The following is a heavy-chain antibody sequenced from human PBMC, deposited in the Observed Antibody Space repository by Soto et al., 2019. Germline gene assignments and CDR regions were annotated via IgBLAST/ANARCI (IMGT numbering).Heavy chain of an antibody. CDR1: GFTFSDYY. Sequence: GGSLRLSCAASGFTFSDYYMSWIRQAPGKGLEWVSYISSSGSTIYYADSVKGRFTISRDNAKNSLYLQMNSLRAEDTAVYYCAREGLKRNWNYYYYYYMDVWGKGTTVTVSS. J-gene: IGHJ6*03. CDR3: AREGLKRNWNYYYYYYMDV. CDR2: ISSSGSTI. D-gene: IGHD1-1*01. V-gene: IGHV3-11*01.